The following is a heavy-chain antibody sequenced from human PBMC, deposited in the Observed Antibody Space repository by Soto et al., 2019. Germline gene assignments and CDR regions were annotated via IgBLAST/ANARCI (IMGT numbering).Heavy chain of an antibody. V-gene: IGHV4-4*02. Sequence: PSETLSLTCTDSGDSVSSNSWWSWVRQPPGKGLEWIGEIHHSGSTNYNSSLTSRVSISIDKSKNQFSLNLYSVTAADAAVFYCARAPRGYGMDVWGQGTTVTVSS. J-gene: IGHJ6*02. CDR3: ARAPRGYGMDV. CDR1: GDSVSSNSW. CDR2: IHHSGST.